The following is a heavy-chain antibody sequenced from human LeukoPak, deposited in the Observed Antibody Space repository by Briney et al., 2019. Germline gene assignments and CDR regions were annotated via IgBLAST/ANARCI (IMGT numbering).Heavy chain of an antibody. Sequence: PSETLSLTCTASGGSISSGDYYWSWIRQPPGKGLEWIGYIYYSGSTYYNPSLKSRVTISVDTSKNQFSLKLSSVTAADTAVYYCARDTHCSSTSCYGGDAFDIWGQGTMVTVSS. CDR3: ARDTHCSSTSCYGGDAFDI. CDR2: IYYSGST. CDR1: GGSISSGDYY. V-gene: IGHV4-30-4*01. J-gene: IGHJ3*02. D-gene: IGHD2-2*01.